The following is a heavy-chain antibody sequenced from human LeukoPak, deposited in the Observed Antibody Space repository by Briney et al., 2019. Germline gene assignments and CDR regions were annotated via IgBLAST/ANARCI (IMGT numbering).Heavy chain of an antibody. Sequence: ASVKVSCKASGYTFTGYFIHWVRQAPGQGLEWMGWINPNNGGTNYAQKFQGRVTMTRDTSISTAYMELSRLRSDDTAVYYCARGITMIVVVMIFDYWGQGTLVTVSS. J-gene: IGHJ4*02. CDR3: ARGITMIVVVMIFDY. D-gene: IGHD3-22*01. CDR2: INPNNGGT. CDR1: GYTFTGYF. V-gene: IGHV1-2*02.